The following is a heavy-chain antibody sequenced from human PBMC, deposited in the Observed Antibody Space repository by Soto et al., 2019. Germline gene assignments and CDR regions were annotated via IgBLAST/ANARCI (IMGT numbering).Heavy chain of an antibody. D-gene: IGHD2-15*01. CDR3: ARESRYCSGGSCYFLPGIDY. Sequence: QVQLVQSGAEVKKPGSSVKVSCKASGGTFSSYAISWVRQAPGQGLEWMGGIIPIFGTANYAQKFQGRGTIPADESTSTAYMGLSSLKSEDTAVYYCARESRYCSGGSCYFLPGIDYWGQGTLVTVSS. CDR2: IIPIFGTA. CDR1: GGTFSSYA. V-gene: IGHV1-69*12. J-gene: IGHJ4*02.